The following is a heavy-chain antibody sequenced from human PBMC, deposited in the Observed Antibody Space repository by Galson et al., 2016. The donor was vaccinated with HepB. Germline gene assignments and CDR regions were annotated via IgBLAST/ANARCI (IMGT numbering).Heavy chain of an antibody. Sequence: SLRLSCAASGFTFSSYEMNWVRQAPGKGLEWVSFISRGGDAIYYAASLMGRFSISRDNAKNSLYLQMDTLRAEDTAVYYCVREMRFLFFDNWGQGTLVTVSS. V-gene: IGHV3-48*03. CDR2: ISRGGDAI. D-gene: IGHD3-3*01. CDR1: GFTFSSYE. CDR3: VREMRFLFFDN. J-gene: IGHJ4*02.